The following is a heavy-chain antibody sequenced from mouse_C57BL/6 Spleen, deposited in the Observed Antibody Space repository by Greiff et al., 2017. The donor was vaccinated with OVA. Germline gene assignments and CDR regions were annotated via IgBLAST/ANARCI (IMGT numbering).Heavy chain of an antibody. CDR2: IDPEDGDT. CDR3: TTGYYGSLYAMDY. J-gene: IGHJ4*01. D-gene: IGHD1-1*01. V-gene: IGHV14-1*01. CDR1: GFNIKDYY. Sequence: VQLQQSGAELVRPGASVKLSCTASGFNIKDYYMHWVKQRPEQGLEWIGRIDPEDGDTEYAPKFQGKATMTADTSSNTAYLQLSSLTSEDTAVYYCTTGYYGSLYAMDYWGQGTSVTVSS.